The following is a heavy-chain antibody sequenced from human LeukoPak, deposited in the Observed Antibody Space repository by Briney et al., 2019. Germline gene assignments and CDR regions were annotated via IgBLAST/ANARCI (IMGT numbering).Heavy chain of an antibody. D-gene: IGHD5-12*01. CDR3: ARDLGYGYYYYGMDV. CDR1: GGSISSSNYY. J-gene: IGHJ6*02. V-gene: IGHV4-39*07. CDR2: MYSSGST. Sequence: SETLSLTCTVSGGSISSSNYYWGWIRQPPGKGLEWIGSMYSSGSTYYNPSLKSRVTMSADTSKKQFSLRLTSVTAADTAVYYCARDLGYGYYYYGMDVWGQGTTVTVSS.